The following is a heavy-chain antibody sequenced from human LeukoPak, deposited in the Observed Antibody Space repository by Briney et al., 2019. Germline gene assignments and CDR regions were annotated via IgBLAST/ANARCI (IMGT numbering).Heavy chain of an antibody. CDR3: ARDPPRYYYDSSGSLDY. CDR1: GFTFSSYS. D-gene: IGHD3-22*01. J-gene: IGHJ4*02. CDR2: ISSSSSYI. Sequence: GGSLRLSCAASGFTFSSYSMNWVRQAPGKGLEWVSSISSSSSYIYYADSVKGRFTISRDNAKKSLYLQMNSLRAEDTAVYYCARDPPRYYYDSSGSLDYWGQGTLVTVSS. V-gene: IGHV3-21*01.